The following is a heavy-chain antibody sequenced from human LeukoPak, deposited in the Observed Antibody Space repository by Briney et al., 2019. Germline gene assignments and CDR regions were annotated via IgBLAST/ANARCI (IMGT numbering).Heavy chain of an antibody. D-gene: IGHD6-19*01. CDR1: GGTFSSYA. Sequence: SVKVSCKASGGTFSSYAISWVRQAPGQGLEWMGRIIPIFGIANYAQKFQGRVTITADKSTSTAYMELSSLRSEDTAVYYCARELTLDIAVAGTGSWFDPWGQGTLVTVSS. V-gene: IGHV1-69*04. J-gene: IGHJ5*02. CDR2: IIPIFGIA. CDR3: ARELTLDIAVAGTGSWFDP.